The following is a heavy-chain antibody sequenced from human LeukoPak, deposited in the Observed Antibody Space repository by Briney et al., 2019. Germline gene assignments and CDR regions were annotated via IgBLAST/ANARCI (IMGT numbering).Heavy chain of an antibody. CDR3: AREEDSSGYYFY. CDR2: IYYSGST. J-gene: IGHJ4*02. D-gene: IGHD3-22*01. Sequence: SETLSLTCTVSGGSISSYYWSWIRQPPGKGLEWIGYIYYSGSTNYNPSLKSRVTISVDTSKNQFSLKLSSVTAADTAVYYCAREEDSSGYYFYWGQGTLVTVSS. CDR1: GGSISSYY. V-gene: IGHV4-59*01.